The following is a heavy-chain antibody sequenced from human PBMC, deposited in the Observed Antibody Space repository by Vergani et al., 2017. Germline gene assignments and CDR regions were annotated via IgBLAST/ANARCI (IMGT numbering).Heavy chain of an antibody. J-gene: IGHJ4*02. V-gene: IGHV3-23*01. Sequence: EVQLLDSGGGLVQPGGSLRLSCAASGFTFSTYATSWVRQAPGKGLEWVSAISGHGDNIFYADSVKGRFTISRDNSKNTLFLQMNSLRVEDTAIYYCSQKHCSSTSCPFHSWGQGALVTVSS. CDR2: ISGHGDNI. CDR3: SQKHCSSTSCPFHS. CDR1: GFTFSTYA. D-gene: IGHD2-2*01.